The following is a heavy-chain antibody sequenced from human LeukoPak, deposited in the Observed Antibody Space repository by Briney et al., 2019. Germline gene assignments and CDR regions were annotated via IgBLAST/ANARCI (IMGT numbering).Heavy chain of an antibody. J-gene: IGHJ5*02. CDR3: ARVYERRENNWFDP. D-gene: IGHD5/OR15-5a*01. CDR1: GYTFTSYG. V-gene: IGHV1-18*01. CDR2: ISAYNGNT. Sequence: ASVKVSCKASGYTFTSYGISWVRQAPGQGLEWMGWISAYNGNTNYAQKRQGRVTMTTDTSTSTAYMELRSLRSDDTAVYYCARVYERRENNWFDPWGQGTLVTVSS.